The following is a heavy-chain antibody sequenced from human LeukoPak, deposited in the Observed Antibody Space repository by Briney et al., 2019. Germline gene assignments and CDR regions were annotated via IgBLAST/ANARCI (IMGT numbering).Heavy chain of an antibody. CDR3: ARDGVATRYFDY. V-gene: IGHV3-30*04. CDR2: ISYDGSNK. J-gene: IGHJ4*02. D-gene: IGHD5-12*01. CDR1: GFTFSSYA. Sequence: GGSLRLSCAASGFTFSSYAMHWVRQAPGKGLEWVAVISYDGSNKYYADSVKGRFTISRDNSKNPLYMQMNSLRAEDTAVYYCARDGVATRYFDYWGQGTLVTVSS.